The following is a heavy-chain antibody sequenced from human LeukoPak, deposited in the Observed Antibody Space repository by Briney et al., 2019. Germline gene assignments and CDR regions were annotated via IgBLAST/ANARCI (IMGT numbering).Heavy chain of an antibody. Sequence: GGSLGLSCAASGFTFSSYSMHWVRHAPGKGREWVSSISSSSSYIYYADSVKGPFTISRDNARNSLYLQMNSLRAEDTAVYYCAREELDYWGQGTLVTVSS. CDR1: GFTFSSYS. CDR2: ISSSSSYI. D-gene: IGHD1-26*01. CDR3: AREELDY. V-gene: IGHV3-21*01. J-gene: IGHJ4*02.